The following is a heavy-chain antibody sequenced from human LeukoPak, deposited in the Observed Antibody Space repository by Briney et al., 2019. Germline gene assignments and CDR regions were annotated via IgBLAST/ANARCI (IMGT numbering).Heavy chain of an antibody. CDR1: GGSISSYY. Sequence: SETLSLTCTVSGGSISSYYWSWIRQSPGKGLECIGYIHYTGSTNYNPSLKSRVTISVETSKNQFSLKLKSVTAADTAVYYCARAYDGSGSYSDYYMDVWGKGTTVTVSS. CDR3: ARAYDGSGSYSDYYMDV. V-gene: IGHV4-59*01. D-gene: IGHD3-10*01. CDR2: IHYTGST. J-gene: IGHJ6*03.